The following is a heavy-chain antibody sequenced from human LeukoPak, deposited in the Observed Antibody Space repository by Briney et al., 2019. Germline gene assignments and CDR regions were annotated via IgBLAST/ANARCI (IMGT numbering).Heavy chain of an antibody. CDR3: GKDPNGDYVGAFDM. CDR2: ISGSGDST. V-gene: IGHV3-23*01. CDR1: GFTFSSYA. J-gene: IGHJ3*02. Sequence: GGSLRLSCAASGFTFSSYAMSWVRQAPGKGLEWVSAISGSGDSTDYADSVKGRFTISRDNSKNTLFLQVNSLRAEDTAVYYCGKDPNGDYVGAFDMWGQGTMVTVSP. D-gene: IGHD4-17*01.